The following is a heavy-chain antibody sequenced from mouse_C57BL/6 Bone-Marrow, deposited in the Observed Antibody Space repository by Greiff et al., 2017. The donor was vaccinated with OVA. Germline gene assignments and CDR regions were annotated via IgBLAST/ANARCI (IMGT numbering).Heavy chain of an antibody. CDR2: SRNKANDYTT. CDR1: GFTFSDFY. CDR3: ARDIEGYYAMDY. V-gene: IGHV7-1*01. J-gene: IGHJ4*01. Sequence: EVQRVESGGGLVQSGRSLRLSCATSGFTFSDFYMEWVRQAPGKGLEWIAASRNKANDYTTEYSASVKGRFIVSRDTSQSILYLQMNALRAEDTAIYYCARDIEGYYAMDYWGQGTSVTVSS.